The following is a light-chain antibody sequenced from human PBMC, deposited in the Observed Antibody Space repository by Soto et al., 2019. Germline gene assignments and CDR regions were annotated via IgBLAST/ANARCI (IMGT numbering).Light chain of an antibody. CDR3: QQFGSSLALI. J-gene: IGKJ4*01. V-gene: IGKV4-1*01. CDR2: WAS. CDR1: QSVLYSSNNKNY. Sequence: DIVMTQSPDSLAVSLGERATINCKSSQSVLYSSNNKNYLAWYQQKPGQPPKLLIYWASTRESGVPDRFSGSGSGTDFTLTINGLEPEDAAVYYCQQFGSSLALIFGGGTKVDIK.